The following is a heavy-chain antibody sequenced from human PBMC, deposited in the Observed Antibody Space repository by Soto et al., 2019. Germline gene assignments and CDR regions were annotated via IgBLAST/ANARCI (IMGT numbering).Heavy chain of an antibody. CDR1: GFSFSTW. CDR3: TRGASGYGNFDY. J-gene: IGHJ4*02. D-gene: IGHD5-12*01. Sequence: EVHLVESGGGVVQPGGSLRLSCAASGFSFSTWMHWVRQAPGKGLVWLSRINSDGSSISYADSVKGRFFVSRDNAKNTLYLKINSLTAEDTAVYYCTRGASGYGNFDYWGQGVLLTVSS. V-gene: IGHV3-74*01. CDR2: INSDGSSI.